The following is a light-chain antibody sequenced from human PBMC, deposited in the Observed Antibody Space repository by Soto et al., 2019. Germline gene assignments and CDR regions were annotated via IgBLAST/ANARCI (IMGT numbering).Light chain of an antibody. Sequence: EIVLTHSPDTLSLSPGESPTLFCRASQSVSSSSLAWYQQKPGQAPRLLVYGASTRATGVPDRFSGSGSGTHFTLTINRLEPEDFAVYHCQQYGSLPWTFGQGTKVEIK. CDR3: QQYGSLPWT. V-gene: IGKV3-20*01. J-gene: IGKJ1*01. CDR1: QSVSSSS. CDR2: GAS.